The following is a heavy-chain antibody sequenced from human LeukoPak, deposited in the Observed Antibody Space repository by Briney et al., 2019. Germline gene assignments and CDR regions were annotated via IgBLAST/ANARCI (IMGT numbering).Heavy chain of an antibody. CDR2: ISYDGSNK. V-gene: IGHV3-30*01. J-gene: IGHJ1*01. D-gene: IGHD1-26*01. Sequence: GGSLRLSCAASGFTFSSYAMHWVRQAPGKGLERVAVISYDGSNKYYAASVKGRFTISRDNSKTSLYLQMNSLRAEDTAVYYCARRRYSGSYPFQHWGQGTLVTVSS. CDR1: GFTFSSYA. CDR3: ARRRYSGSYPFQH.